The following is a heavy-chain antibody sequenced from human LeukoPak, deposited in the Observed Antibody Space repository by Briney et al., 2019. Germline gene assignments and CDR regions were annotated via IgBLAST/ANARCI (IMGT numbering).Heavy chain of an antibody. CDR3: AGDYSSGWERFDP. CDR1: GGSISGSSYY. J-gene: IGHJ5*02. CDR2: IYYSGST. Sequence: SETLSLTCTVSGGSISGSSYYWGWIRQPPGKGLEWIGSIYYSGSTYYNPSLKSRVTISVETSKNQFSLRLSSVTAADTAVYYCAGDYSSGWERFDPWGQGTLVTVSS. V-gene: IGHV4-39*01. D-gene: IGHD6-25*01.